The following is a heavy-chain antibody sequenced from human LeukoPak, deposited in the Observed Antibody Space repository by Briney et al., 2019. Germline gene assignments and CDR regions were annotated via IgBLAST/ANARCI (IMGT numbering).Heavy chain of an antibody. CDR3: ASEVADYYGSGSKFDY. V-gene: IGHV4-38-2*02. CDR2: ISHSGST. D-gene: IGHD3-10*01. Sequence: PSETLSLTCTVSGYSISTGYYWDWIRQPPGKGLEWIGSISHSGSTYYNPSLKSRVTISVDTSKNQFSLKLSSVTAADTAVYYCASEVADYYGSGSKFDYWGQGTLVTVSS. CDR1: GYSISTGYY. J-gene: IGHJ4*02.